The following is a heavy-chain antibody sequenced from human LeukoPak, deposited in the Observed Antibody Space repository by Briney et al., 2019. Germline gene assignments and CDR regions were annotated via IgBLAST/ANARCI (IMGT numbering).Heavy chain of an antibody. CDR1: GFTYNSYW. J-gene: IGHJ4*02. Sequence: GGSLRLSCVGSGFTYNSYWMSWVRQAPGKGLEWVANVNQDGTEKYYVDSVKGRFTISRDNAKNSLYLQMNSLRAEDTAVYYCARPILSGWYEDDYWGQGTLVTVSS. CDR3: ARPILSGWYEDDY. D-gene: IGHD6-19*01. CDR2: VNQDGTEK. V-gene: IGHV3-7*01.